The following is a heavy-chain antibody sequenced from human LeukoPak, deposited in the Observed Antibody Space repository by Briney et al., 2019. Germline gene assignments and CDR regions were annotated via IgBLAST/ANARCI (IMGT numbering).Heavy chain of an antibody. J-gene: IGHJ4*02. V-gene: IGHV4-59*01. CDR1: GGSISSYY. Sequence: SETLSLTCTVSGGSISSYYWSWIRQPPGKGLELIGYIYYSGSTNYNPSLKSRVTISVDTSKNQFSLKLSSVTAADTAVYYCARADASMLQLYWGQGTLVTVSS. CDR2: IYYSGST. D-gene: IGHD2/OR15-2a*01. CDR3: ARADASMLQLY.